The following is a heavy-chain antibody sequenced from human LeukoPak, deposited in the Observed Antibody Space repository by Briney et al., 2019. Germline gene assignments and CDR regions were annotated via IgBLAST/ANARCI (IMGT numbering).Heavy chain of an antibody. D-gene: IGHD5/OR15-5a*01. CDR2: IGIADDT. CDR1: GFTFRNYD. J-gene: IGHJ3*02. V-gene: IGHV3-13*01. CDR3: VRGGIQVSGIDAFDI. Sequence: GGSLRLSCAASGFTFRNYDMHWVRQFPGRGLDWVSAIGIADDTHYPDSVYGRFTISRAKATNSLYLQMNSLRDADTAVYYCVRGGIQVSGIDAFDIWGQGTMVTVSS.